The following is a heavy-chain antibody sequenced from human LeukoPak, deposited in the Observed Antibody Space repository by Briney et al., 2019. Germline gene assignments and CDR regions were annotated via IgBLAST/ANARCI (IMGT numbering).Heavy chain of an antibody. V-gene: IGHV3-21*01. Sequence: GGSLRLSCVAYGFNFRDYSMNWVRQAPGKGLDWVSGISGTSSYMYYGDSVKGRFTVSRDNAKNSLYLQMESLRVEDTAVYYCAREIVNYYYYGMDVWGQGTTVTVSS. CDR1: GFNFRDYS. J-gene: IGHJ6*02. CDR2: ISGTSSYM. CDR3: AREIVNYYYYGMDV. D-gene: IGHD3-16*02.